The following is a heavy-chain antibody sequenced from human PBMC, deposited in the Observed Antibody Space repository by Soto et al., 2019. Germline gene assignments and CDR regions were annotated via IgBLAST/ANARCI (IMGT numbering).Heavy chain of an antibody. V-gene: IGHV3-21*01. J-gene: IGHJ4*02. Sequence: LRPSCAASRFTFRSFTMKWVRQAPGKGLEWVSSMSSNSAYIYYTDALRGRFTISRDNAKNSLHPHMSSLRAEATAVYYFTRDSVVESRARGSIHSWCPGTLVTGST. CDR3: TRDSVVESRARGSIHS. CDR1: RFTFRSFT. D-gene: IGHD2-2*01. CDR2: MSSNSAYI.